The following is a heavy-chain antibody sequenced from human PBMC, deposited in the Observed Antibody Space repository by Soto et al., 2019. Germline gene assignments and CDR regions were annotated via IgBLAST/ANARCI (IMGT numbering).Heavy chain of an antibody. CDR1: GGTFSSYA. CDR3: ARDRYCGGDCYSWAFDI. J-gene: IGHJ3*02. Sequence: ASVKVSCKASGGTFSSYAISWVRQAPGQGLEWMGGIIPIFGTANYAQKFQGRVTITADESTSTAYMELSSLRSEDTAAYYCARDRYCGGDCYSWAFDIWGQGTMVTVSS. D-gene: IGHD2-21*02. CDR2: IIPIFGTA. V-gene: IGHV1-69*13.